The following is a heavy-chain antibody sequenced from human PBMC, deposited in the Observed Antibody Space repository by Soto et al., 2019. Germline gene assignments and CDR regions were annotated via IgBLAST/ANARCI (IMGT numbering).Heavy chain of an antibody. CDR1: GYTFTSYD. V-gene: IGHV1-8*01. J-gene: IGHJ6*03. CDR3: ARDEYDYIWGSYREGGYMDV. Sequence: ASVKVSCKASGYTFTSYDINWVRQATGQGLEWMGWMNPNRGNTGYAQKFQGRVTMTRNTSISTAYMELSSLRSEDTAVYYCARDEYDYIWGSYREGGYMDVWGKGTTVTVSS. CDR2: MNPNRGNT. D-gene: IGHD3-16*02.